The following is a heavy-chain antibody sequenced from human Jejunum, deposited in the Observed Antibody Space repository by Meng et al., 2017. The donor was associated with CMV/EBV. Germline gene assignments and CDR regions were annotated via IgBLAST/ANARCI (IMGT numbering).Heavy chain of an antibody. V-gene: IGHV3-23*01. Sequence: QLLESGGGSVQPGGSLRLSCAASGFTFSQFAMSWVRQAPGKGLEWVSVISGSGDATYPADSVKGRFTISRDNSKNTLYLQMNSLRAEDAAIYYCVAQSGYPKGWFDTWGQGTLVTVAS. D-gene: IGHD3-3*01. CDR1: GFTFSQFA. CDR2: ISGSGDAT. CDR3: VAQSGYPKGWFDT. J-gene: IGHJ5*02.